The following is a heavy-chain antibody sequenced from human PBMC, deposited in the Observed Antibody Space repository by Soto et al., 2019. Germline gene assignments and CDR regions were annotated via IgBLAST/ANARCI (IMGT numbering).Heavy chain of an antibody. J-gene: IGHJ6*02. Sequence: ASVKVSCKASGYTFTSYGISWVRQAPGQGLEWMGWISAYNGNTNYAQKLQGRVTMTTDTSTSTAYMELRSLRSDDTAVYYCARDSTTTVSLSYHYYYGMDVWGQGTTVTVSS. CDR1: GYTFTSYG. D-gene: IGHD4-4*01. CDR3: ARDSTTTVSLSYHYYYGMDV. V-gene: IGHV1-18*04. CDR2: ISAYNGNT.